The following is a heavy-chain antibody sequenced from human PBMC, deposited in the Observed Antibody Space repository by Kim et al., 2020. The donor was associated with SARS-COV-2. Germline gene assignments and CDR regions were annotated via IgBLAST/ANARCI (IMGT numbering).Heavy chain of an antibody. J-gene: IGHJ5*02. V-gene: IGHV1-69*01. Sequence: NTGRKFQGRVTITADESTSTAYMELSSLRSEDTAVYYCARGYSSSWWFDPWGQGTLVTVSS. D-gene: IGHD6-13*01. CDR3: ARGYSSSWWFDP.